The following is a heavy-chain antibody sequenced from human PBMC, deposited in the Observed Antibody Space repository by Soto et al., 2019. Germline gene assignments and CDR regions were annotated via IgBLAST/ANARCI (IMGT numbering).Heavy chain of an antibody. CDR2: ISYDGSNK. CDR1: GFTFSSYG. Sequence: GGSLRLSCAASGFTFSSYGMHWVRQAPGKGLEWVAVISYDGSNKYYADSVKGRFTISRDNSKNTLYLQMNRLRAEDTAVYYCAKSYSSSWFQSYYYYGMDVWGQGTTVTVS. D-gene: IGHD6-13*01. J-gene: IGHJ6*02. CDR3: AKSYSSSWFQSYYYYGMDV. V-gene: IGHV3-30*18.